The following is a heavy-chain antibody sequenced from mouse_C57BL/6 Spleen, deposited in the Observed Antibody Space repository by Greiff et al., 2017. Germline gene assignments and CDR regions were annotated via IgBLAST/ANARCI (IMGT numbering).Heavy chain of an antibody. CDR1: GYTFTDYY. V-gene: IGHV1-76*01. Sequence: QVQLQQSGAELVRPGASVKLSCKASGYTFTDYYINWVKQRPGQGLEWIARMYPGSGNTYYNEKFKGKATLTAEKSSSTAYMQLSSLTSEDSAVYFCARSTMTPYYAMDYWGQGTSVTVSS. CDR2: MYPGSGNT. J-gene: IGHJ4*01. D-gene: IGHD2-4*01. CDR3: ARSTMTPYYAMDY.